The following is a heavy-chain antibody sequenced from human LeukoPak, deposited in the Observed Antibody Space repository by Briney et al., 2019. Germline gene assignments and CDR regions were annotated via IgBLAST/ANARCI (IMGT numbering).Heavy chain of an antibody. CDR1: GFTFSTYD. Sequence: AGGSLRLSCAASGFTFSTYDMHWVRQAPGKGLEWVAFVRYGGTNKYYADSVKGRFTVSRDNSKNTLYLQMNSLSTEDTAVYYCAVSSSGWHFDYWGQGTLVTVSS. J-gene: IGHJ4*02. V-gene: IGHV3-30*02. CDR3: AVSSSGWHFDY. CDR2: VRYGGTNK. D-gene: IGHD6-19*01.